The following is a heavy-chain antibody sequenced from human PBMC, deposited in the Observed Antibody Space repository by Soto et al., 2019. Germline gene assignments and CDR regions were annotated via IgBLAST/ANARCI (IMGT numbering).Heavy chain of an antibody. J-gene: IGHJ4*02. CDR1: GFTVSSNY. CDR3: ARSDSSTWYGADY. CDR2: IYSGGST. D-gene: IGHD6-13*01. Sequence: EVQLVESGGGLIQPGGSLRLSCAASGFTVSSNYMSWVRQAPGKGLEWVSVIYSGGSTYYADSVKGRFTISRDNSKNTLSLQINSLRAEDTAVYYCARSDSSTWYGADYWGQGTLVTVSS. V-gene: IGHV3-53*01.